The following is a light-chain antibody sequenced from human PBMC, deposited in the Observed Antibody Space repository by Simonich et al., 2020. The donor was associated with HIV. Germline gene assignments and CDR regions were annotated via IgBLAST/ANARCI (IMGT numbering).Light chain of an antibody. CDR2: DVS. CDR3: SSYTSSSTWV. J-gene: IGLJ3*02. Sequence: QSALTQPASVSGSPGQSITISCTGTSSDIGSYNYVSWYQQYPGKAPKLMIYDVSKRPSGVSNRFSGSKSGNTASLTISGLQAEDEADYYCSSYTSSSTWVFGGGTKLTVL. V-gene: IGLV2-14*03. CDR1: SSDIGSYNY.